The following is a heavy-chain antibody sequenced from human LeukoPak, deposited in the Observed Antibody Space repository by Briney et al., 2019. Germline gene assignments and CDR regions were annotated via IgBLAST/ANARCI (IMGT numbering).Heavy chain of an antibody. V-gene: IGHV1-8*01. CDR3: ARRPYYDFWSGYIPNWFDP. D-gene: IGHD3-3*01. Sequence: ASVKVSCKASGYTFTSYDINWVRQATGQGLEWMGWMNPNSGNTGYAQKFQGRVTMTRNTSISTAYMELSSLRSEDTAVYYCARRPYYDFWSGYIPNWFDPWGQGTLVTVSS. CDR1: GYTFTSYD. CDR2: MNPNSGNT. J-gene: IGHJ5*02.